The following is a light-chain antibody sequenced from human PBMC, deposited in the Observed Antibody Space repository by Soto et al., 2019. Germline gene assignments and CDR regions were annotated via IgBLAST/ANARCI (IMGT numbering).Light chain of an antibody. V-gene: IGLV2-14*01. J-gene: IGLJ1*01. Sequence: QSVLTQPASVSGSPGQSITISCTGTSSDVGGYNYVSWYQQHPGKAPKFMIYDVSNRPSGVSNRFSGSKSGNTASLTISGLQADDEADYYCCSYTTSNTRQIVFGTGTKVTVL. CDR3: CSYTTSNTRQIV. CDR1: SSDVGGYNY. CDR2: DVS.